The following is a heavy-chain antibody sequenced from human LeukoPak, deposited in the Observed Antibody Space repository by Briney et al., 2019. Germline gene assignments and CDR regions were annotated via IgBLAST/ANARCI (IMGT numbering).Heavy chain of an antibody. Sequence: VAPVKVSCTASGYTFTSYYMHWVRQAPGQGLEWMGIINPCGGSTSYAQKFQGRVTMTRDTSTSTVYMELSSLRSEDTAVYYCARAVVRGVISYYGMDVWGQGTTVTVSS. CDR1: GYTFTSYY. D-gene: IGHD3-10*01. CDR2: INPCGGST. J-gene: IGHJ6*02. CDR3: ARAVVRGVISYYGMDV. V-gene: IGHV1-46*01.